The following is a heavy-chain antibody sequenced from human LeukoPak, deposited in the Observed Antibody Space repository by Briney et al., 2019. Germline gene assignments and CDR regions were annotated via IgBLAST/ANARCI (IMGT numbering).Heavy chain of an antibody. Sequence: GGSLRLSCVGSGFTFSDKWMSWVRQAPGKGPEWVASIKKDGSQKYYVDSVKGRFTISRDNAQNSLYLQMSSLRVEDTAIYYCARVGWELLNLHFDPWGQGTLVTVSS. V-gene: IGHV3-7*03. CDR3: ARVGWELLNLHFDP. CDR2: IKKDGSQK. CDR1: GFTFSDKW. J-gene: IGHJ5*02. D-gene: IGHD1-26*01.